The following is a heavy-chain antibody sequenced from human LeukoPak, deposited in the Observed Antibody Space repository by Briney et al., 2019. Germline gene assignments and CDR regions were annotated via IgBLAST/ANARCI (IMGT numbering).Heavy chain of an antibody. J-gene: IGHJ4*02. Sequence: PGGSLRLSCAASGFAFSSYAMTWVRQAPGKGLEWVSAISGSGGSTYYADSVKGQFTISRDNSKNTLYLQMNSLRADDTAVYYCAKGRYSYGYQRVDYWGQGTLVTVSS. V-gene: IGHV3-23*01. D-gene: IGHD5-18*01. CDR2: ISGSGGST. CDR3: AKGRYSYGYQRVDY. CDR1: GFAFSSYA.